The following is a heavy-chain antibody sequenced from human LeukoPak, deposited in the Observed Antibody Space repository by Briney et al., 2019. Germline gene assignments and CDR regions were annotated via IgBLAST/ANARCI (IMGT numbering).Heavy chain of an antibody. CDR2: IYHSGST. CDR3: ARRSYGIDNAFDI. V-gene: IGHV4-30-2*01. Sequence: SETLSLTCAVSGGSISSGGYSWSWIRQPPGKGLEWIGYIYHSGSTYYNPSLKSRVTISVDRSKNQFSLKLSSVTAADTAVYYCARRSYGIDNAFDIWGQGTMVTVSS. J-gene: IGHJ3*02. CDR1: GGSISSGGYS. D-gene: IGHD1-26*01.